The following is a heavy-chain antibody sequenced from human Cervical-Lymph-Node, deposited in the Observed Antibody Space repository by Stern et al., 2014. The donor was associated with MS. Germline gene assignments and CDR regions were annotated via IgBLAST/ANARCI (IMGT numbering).Heavy chain of an antibody. CDR2: LSGRGSRT. CDR3: AKPTHCTDSSGDTCYWGWDS. V-gene: IGHV3-23*01. J-gene: IGHJ1*01. D-gene: IGHD6-19*01. Sequence: VQLLESGGGLVQPGGSLRLSCAASGFTFGSHGMSWLRQAPGKGLEWVSGLSGRGSRTYYADAVKGRFTISRDNSRKTLSLQMNSLRAEDTAVYFCAKPTHCTDSSGDTCYWGWDSRGQGTLVTVSS. CDR1: GFTFGSHG.